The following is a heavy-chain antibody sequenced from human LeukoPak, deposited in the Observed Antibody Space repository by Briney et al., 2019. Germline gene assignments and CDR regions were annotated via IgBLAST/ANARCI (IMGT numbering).Heavy chain of an antibody. CDR1: GGTFGSYA. CDR3: ARASAPGAFDI. J-gene: IGHJ3*02. V-gene: IGHV1-69*04. Sequence: GSSVKVSCKASGGTFGSYAISWVRQAPGQGLEWMGRIIPILGIANYAQKFQGRVTITADKSTSTAYMELSSLRSEDTAVYYCARASAPGAFDIWGQGTMATVSS. CDR2: IIPILGIA.